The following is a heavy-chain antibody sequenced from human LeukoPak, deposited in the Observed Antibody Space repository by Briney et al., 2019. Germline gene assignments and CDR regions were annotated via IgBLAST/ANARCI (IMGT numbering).Heavy chain of an antibody. D-gene: IGHD2-2*02. CDR1: GGSIGSGGYY. J-gene: IGHJ4*02. CDR3: ASGIAAIPDY. Sequence: SETLSLTCTVSGGSIGSGGYYWSWIRQHPGKGLEWIGYIYYSGSTYYNPSLKSRVTISVDTSKNQFSLKLSSVTAADTAVYYCASGIAAIPDYWGQGTLVTVSS. CDR2: IYYSGST. V-gene: IGHV4-31*03.